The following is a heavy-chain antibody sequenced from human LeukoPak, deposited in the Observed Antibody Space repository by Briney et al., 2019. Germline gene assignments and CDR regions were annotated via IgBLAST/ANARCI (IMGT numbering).Heavy chain of an antibody. CDR1: GGSISSGGYY. J-gene: IGHJ1*01. CDR2: IYYSGST. Sequence: SQTLSLTCTVSGGSISSGGYYWSWIRQHPGKGLEWIGYIYYSGSTYYNPSLKSRVTISVDTSKNQFSLKLSSVTAADTAVYYCARSASSGYYGYFQHWGQGTLVTVS. V-gene: IGHV4-31*03. D-gene: IGHD3-22*01. CDR3: ARSASSGYYGYFQH.